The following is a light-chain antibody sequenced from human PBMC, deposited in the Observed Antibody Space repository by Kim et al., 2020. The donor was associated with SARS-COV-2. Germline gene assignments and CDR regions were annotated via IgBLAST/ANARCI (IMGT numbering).Light chain of an antibody. V-gene: IGKV3-15*01. CDR2: GAS. CDR3: QQYKNWRT. CDR1: QSVNNK. J-gene: IGKJ1*01. Sequence: ETVMTQSPATLFVSPGERATLSCRASQSVNNKVAWYQQKPGQAPRLLMYGASTRAIGVPARFTGSGSGTEFTLTISSLQSEDFGVYYCQQYKNWRTFGQGTKVEIK.